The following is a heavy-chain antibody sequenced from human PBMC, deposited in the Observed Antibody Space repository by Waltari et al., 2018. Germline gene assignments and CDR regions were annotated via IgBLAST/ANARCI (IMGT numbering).Heavy chain of an antibody. CDR3: ARDERYCGGDCYSRGGAFDI. CDR1: GFTFSSYE. Sequence: EVQLVESGGGLVQPGGSLRLSCAASGFTFSSYEMNWVRQAPGKGLGWVSYISSSGSTIDYADSVKGRFTISRDNAKNSLYLQMNSLRAEDTAVYYCARDERYCGGDCYSRGGAFDIWGQGTMVTVSS. D-gene: IGHD2-21*02. V-gene: IGHV3-48*03. J-gene: IGHJ3*02. CDR2: ISSSGSTI.